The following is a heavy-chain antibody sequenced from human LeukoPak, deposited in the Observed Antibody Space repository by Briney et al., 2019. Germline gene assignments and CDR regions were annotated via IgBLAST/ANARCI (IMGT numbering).Heavy chain of an antibody. V-gene: IGHV3-21*01. CDR3: ARDGVYYDSSGLDY. Sequence: GGSLRLSCAASGFTFSGYTMNWVRQAPGKGLEWVSSISSSSSYIYYADSVKCRFTISRDNAKNSLFLQVNSLRAEDTAVYYCARDGVYYDSSGLDYWGQGTLVTVSS. CDR2: ISSSSSYI. D-gene: IGHD3-22*01. CDR1: GFTFSGYT. J-gene: IGHJ4*02.